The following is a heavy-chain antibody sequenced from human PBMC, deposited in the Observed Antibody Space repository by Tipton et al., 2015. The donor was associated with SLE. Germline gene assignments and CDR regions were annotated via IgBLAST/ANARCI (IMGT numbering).Heavy chain of an antibody. CDR2: INHSGST. J-gene: IGHJ3*02. D-gene: IGHD3-3*01. V-gene: IGHV4-34*01. CDR3: ARASYGYDFWSGYYGDAFDI. Sequence: LRLSCATSGFTFSSYSMNWVRQPPGKGLEWIGEINHSGSTNYNPSLKSRVTISVDTSKNQFSLKLSSVTAADTAVYYCARASYGYDFWSGYYGDAFDIWGQGTTVTVYS. CDR1: GFTFSSYS.